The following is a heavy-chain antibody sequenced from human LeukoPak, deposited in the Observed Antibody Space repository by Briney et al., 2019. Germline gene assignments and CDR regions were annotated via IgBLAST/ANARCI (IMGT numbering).Heavy chain of an antibody. Sequence: SETLSLTCTVSGGSISSSSYYWGWIRQPPGKGLEWIGSIYYSGSTYYNPSLKSRVTISVDTSKNQFSLKLSSVTAADTAVYYCATDHGYSSSWGLDYWGQGTLVTVSS. V-gene: IGHV4-39*07. CDR3: ATDHGYSSSWGLDY. D-gene: IGHD6-13*01. J-gene: IGHJ4*02. CDR2: IYYSGST. CDR1: GGSISSSSYY.